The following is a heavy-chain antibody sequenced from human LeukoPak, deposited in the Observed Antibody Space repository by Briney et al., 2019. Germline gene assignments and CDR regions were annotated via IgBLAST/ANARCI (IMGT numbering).Heavy chain of an antibody. CDR1: GGSISSSSYY. CDR2: IYYSGST. CDR3: ASFYCSGGSCYQYYYYYYMDV. Sequence: SETLSLTCTVSGGSISSSSYYWGWIRRPPGKGLEWIGIIYYSGSTYSNPSLKSRVTISVDTSKNQFSLKLSSVTAADTAVYYCASFYCSGGSCYQYYYYYYMDVWGKGTTVTISS. J-gene: IGHJ6*03. V-gene: IGHV4-39*01. D-gene: IGHD2-15*01.